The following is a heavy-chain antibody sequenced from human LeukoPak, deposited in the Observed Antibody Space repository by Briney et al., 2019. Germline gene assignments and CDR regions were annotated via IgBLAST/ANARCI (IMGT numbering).Heavy chain of an antibody. CDR1: GYSFIGSY. V-gene: IGHV1-2*02. CDR2: INPKSGDT. J-gene: IGHJ4*02. Sequence: ASVKVSCKASGYSFIGSYIHWVRQAPGQGLQWMGWINPKSGDTDYAQKFRGRVTMTRDTSISTAYLELSRLTSDDTAVYYCARDRSHDHYSSGSVGFDYWGQGTLVSVSS. CDR3: ARDRSHDHYSSGSVGFDY. D-gene: IGHD3-10*01.